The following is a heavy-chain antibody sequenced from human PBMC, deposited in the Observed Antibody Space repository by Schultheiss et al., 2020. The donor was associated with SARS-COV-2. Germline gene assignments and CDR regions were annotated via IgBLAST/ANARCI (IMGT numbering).Heavy chain of an antibody. CDR1: GGSFSGYY. CDR3: ARQGGGRGDMAFDI. CDR2: INHSGST. D-gene: IGHD3-16*01. Sequence: SETLSLTCAVYGGSFSGYYWSWIRQPPGKGLEWIGEINHSGSTNYNPSLKSRVTISVDTSKNQFSLKLSSVTAADTAVYYCARQGGGRGDMAFDIWGQGTMVTVSS. V-gene: IGHV4-34*01. J-gene: IGHJ3*02.